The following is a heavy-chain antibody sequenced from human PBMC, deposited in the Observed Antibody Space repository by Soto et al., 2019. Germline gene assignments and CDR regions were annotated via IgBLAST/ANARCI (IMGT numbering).Heavy chain of an antibody. CDR1: GYSFTSYW. Sequence: GESLKISCKGSGYSFTSYWIGWVRQMPGKGLEWMGIIYPGDSDTRYSPSFQGQVTISADKSISTAYLQWSSLKASDTAMYYCASRYALVAADYYYYYYMDVWGKGTTVTVSS. CDR3: ASRYALVAADYYYYYYMDV. CDR2: IYPGDSDT. J-gene: IGHJ6*03. D-gene: IGHD2-15*01. V-gene: IGHV5-51*01.